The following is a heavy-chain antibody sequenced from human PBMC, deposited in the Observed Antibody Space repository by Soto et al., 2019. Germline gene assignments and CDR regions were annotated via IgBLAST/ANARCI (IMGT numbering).Heavy chain of an antibody. CDR2: INPNSGGT. CDR3: ALSSGIRGTNRPRHGMDV. J-gene: IGHJ6*02. CDR1: GYTFTGYY. Sequence: ASVKVSCKASGYTFTGYYMHWVRQAPGQGLEWMGWINPNSGGTNYAQKFQGRVTMTRDTSISTAYMELSRLRSDDTAVYYCALSSGIRGTNRPRHGMDVWGQGTT. V-gene: IGHV1-2*02. D-gene: IGHD3-10*01.